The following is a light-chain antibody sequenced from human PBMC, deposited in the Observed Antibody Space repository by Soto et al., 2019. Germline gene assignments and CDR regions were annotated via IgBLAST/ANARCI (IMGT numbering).Light chain of an antibody. CDR3: AAWDDSLNGVV. CDR2: SNN. J-gene: IGLJ2*01. Sequence: QSVLTQPPSASGTPGQRVTISCSGSSSNIGSNTVNWYQQLPGTAPQLLIYSNNQRPSGVRYRFSGSKSVTSASLAISGLQSEDEADYYCAAWDDSLNGVVFGGGTKLTVL. V-gene: IGLV1-44*01. CDR1: SSNIGSNT.